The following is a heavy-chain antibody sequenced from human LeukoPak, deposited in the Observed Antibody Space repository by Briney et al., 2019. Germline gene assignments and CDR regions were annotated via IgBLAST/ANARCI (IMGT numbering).Heavy chain of an antibody. D-gene: IGHD3-22*01. V-gene: IGHV4-39*01. J-gene: IGHJ3*01. CDR1: GDSITTDSYY. CDR2: IYYRGGT. Sequence: SETLSLTCSVSGDSITTDSYYWGWIRQPPGEGLEWIGDIYYRGGTFYNPSLRSRVTISVDTSKNQFSLKLSSVTAADTAVYHCARRVSIDYYDSSGPTGAFDLWGRGTLVTVSS. CDR3: ARRVSIDYYDSSGPTGAFDL.